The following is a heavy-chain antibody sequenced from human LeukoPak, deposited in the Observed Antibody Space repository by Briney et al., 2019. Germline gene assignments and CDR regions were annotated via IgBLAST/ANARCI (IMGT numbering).Heavy chain of an antibody. V-gene: IGHV3-23*01. CDR2: ISGSGGST. CDR3: AKFLPTHIVVANYYFDY. J-gene: IGHJ4*02. CDR1: GFTFSSYA. Sequence: GGSLRLSCAASGFTFSSYAMSWVRQAPGKRLEWVSAISGSGGSTYYADSVKGRFTISRDNSKNTLYLQMNSLRAEDTAVYYCAKFLPTHIVVANYYFDYWGQGTLVTVSS. D-gene: IGHD2-21*01.